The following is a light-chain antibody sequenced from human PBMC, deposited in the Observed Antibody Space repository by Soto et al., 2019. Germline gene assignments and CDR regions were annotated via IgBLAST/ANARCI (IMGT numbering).Light chain of an antibody. CDR2: KAS. CDR1: QSVSDW. CDR3: QQYDSYST. Sequence: DIQMTQSPSTLSASVGDRVTITCRASQSVSDWLAWYQHKPGKTPKLLIYKASTLESGVPSRFSGFGSGTEFTLAISSLQPEDFATYYCQQYDSYSTFGQGTKVDIK. V-gene: IGKV1-5*03. J-gene: IGKJ1*01.